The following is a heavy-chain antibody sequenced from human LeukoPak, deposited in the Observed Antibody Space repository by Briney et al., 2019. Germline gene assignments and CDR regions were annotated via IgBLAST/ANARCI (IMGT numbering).Heavy chain of an antibody. CDR3: AGGYDYTSISIDY. CDR2: IHHSGNT. CDR1: GGSISSSSYY. D-gene: IGHD4-11*01. J-gene: IGHJ4*02. V-gene: IGHV4-39*01. Sequence: SETLSLTCTVSGGSISSSSYYWGWIRQSPGKGLEWIGTIHHSGNTYYNPSLKSRVTVSVDTSKSQLSVKLSSVTAADTAVYYCAGGYDYTSISIDYWGQGTLVTVSS.